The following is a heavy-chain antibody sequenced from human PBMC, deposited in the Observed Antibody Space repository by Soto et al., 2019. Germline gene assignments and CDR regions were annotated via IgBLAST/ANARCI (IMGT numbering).Heavy chain of an antibody. V-gene: IGHV1-3*01. CDR2: INAGNGNT. J-gene: IGHJ4*02. CDR1: GYTFTSYA. CDR3: ARSAPPIDY. Sequence: QVQLVQSGAEVKKPGASVKVSCKASGYTFTSYAMHWVRQAPGQRLEWMGWINAGNGNTKQSQKFQGRVTITRDTSASTAYTELSSLRSEDTAVYYCARSAPPIDYWGQGTLVTVSS.